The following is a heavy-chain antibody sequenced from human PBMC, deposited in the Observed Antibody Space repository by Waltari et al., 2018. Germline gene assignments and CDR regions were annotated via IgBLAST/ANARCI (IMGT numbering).Heavy chain of an antibody. CDR1: GFMFSDYW. V-gene: IGHV3-7*01. D-gene: IGHD5-18*01. Sequence: EVQLVESGGGLVQPGGSLRLSCVASGFMFSDYWMSWVRQAPGKGLEWVANMRQDGGERNYVDSVKGRFSISRDNAKNSLYLQMNSLRVEDTAVHFCARDRGYSTFDYWGQGTLVSVSS. CDR2: MRQDGGER. J-gene: IGHJ4*02. CDR3: ARDRGYSTFDY.